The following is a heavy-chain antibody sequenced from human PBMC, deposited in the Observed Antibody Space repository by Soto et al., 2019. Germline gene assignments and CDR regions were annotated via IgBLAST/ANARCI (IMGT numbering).Heavy chain of an antibody. Sequence: EVQLLESGGGLVQPGGSLRLSCAASGFTFSAYAMGWVRQAPGKGLEWVSTIHGGGGAIHYADSVKGRFTISRDDSKNTLYAQMNSLRAEDTAVYYCAKFEGHPLEYWYLDFWGRGTLVTVSS. CDR2: IHGGGGAI. V-gene: IGHV3-23*01. CDR1: GFTFSAYA. D-gene: IGHD1-1*01. J-gene: IGHJ2*01. CDR3: AKFEGHPLEYWYLDF.